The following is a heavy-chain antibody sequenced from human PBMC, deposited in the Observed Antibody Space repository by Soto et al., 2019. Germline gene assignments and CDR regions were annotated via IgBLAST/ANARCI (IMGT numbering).Heavy chain of an antibody. D-gene: IGHD5-18*01. CDR3: ARAVQLWLRGAYYYGMDV. Sequence: ASVKVSCKASGGTFSSYAISWVRQAPGQGLEWMGGIIPIFGTANYAQKFQGRVTITADESTSTAYMELSSLRSEDTAVYYCARAVQLWLRGAYYYGMDVWGQGTTVTVSS. CDR2: IIPIFGTA. CDR1: GGTFSSYA. J-gene: IGHJ6*02. V-gene: IGHV1-69*13.